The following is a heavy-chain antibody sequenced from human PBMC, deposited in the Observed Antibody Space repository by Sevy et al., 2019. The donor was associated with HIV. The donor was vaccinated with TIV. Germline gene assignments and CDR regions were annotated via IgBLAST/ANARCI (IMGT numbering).Heavy chain of an antibody. Sequence: SQTLSLTCAISGDSVSSNSAAWNWIRQSPSRGLEWLGRTYYRSKWYNDYAVSVKSRITINPDTSKNQFSLQLNSVTPEDTAAYYCARGDTNPNARYSKLAYYSSSSTYYYYNGMDVWGQGTTVTVSS. CDR1: GDSVSSNSAA. V-gene: IGHV6-1*01. CDR2: TYYRSKWYN. CDR3: ARGDTNPNARYSKLAYYSSSSTYYYYNGMDV. J-gene: IGHJ6*02. D-gene: IGHD6-6*01.